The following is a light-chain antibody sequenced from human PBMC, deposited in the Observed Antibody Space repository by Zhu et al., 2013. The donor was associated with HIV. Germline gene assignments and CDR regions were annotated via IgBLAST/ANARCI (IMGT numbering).Light chain of an antibody. V-gene: IGKV3-20*01. CDR2: ETS. CDR1: QSVSSSF. CDR3: HQYGNSPRT. Sequence: DIVLTQSPGTLSLSPGDTATLSCRASQSVSSSFLAWYQQKIGQPPRLLMYETSTRAAGIPARFSGSGSVRDFTLTITGLEPEDFAVYYCHQYGNSPRTFGQGTKMEIK. J-gene: IGKJ1*01.